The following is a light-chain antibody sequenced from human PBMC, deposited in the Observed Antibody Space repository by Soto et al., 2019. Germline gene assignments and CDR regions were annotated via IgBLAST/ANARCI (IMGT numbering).Light chain of an antibody. CDR2: KAS. Sequence: DIQMTQSPSTLSASVGDRVTITCRASQSISSWLAWYQEKPGKAPKLLIYKASTLESGVPSRFSGSGSGTEFTLTISSLQRDDFATYYCQQYNSHPLTFGGGTKVEIK. V-gene: IGKV1-5*03. J-gene: IGKJ4*01. CDR1: QSISSW. CDR3: QQYNSHPLT.